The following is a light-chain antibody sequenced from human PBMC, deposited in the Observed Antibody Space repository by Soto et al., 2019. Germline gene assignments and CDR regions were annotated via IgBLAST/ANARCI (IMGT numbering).Light chain of an antibody. CDR3: SSYTGSSAWV. V-gene: IGLV2-14*01. Sequence: QSVLTQPASVSGSPGQSITISCTGTSSDVGGYDYVSWYQQHPGKAPKLIIYEVTNRPSGVSNRFSGSKSANTASLTISGLQADDEADYYCSSYTGSSAWVFGGGTKLTVL. CDR2: EVT. CDR1: SSDVGGYDY. J-gene: IGLJ3*02.